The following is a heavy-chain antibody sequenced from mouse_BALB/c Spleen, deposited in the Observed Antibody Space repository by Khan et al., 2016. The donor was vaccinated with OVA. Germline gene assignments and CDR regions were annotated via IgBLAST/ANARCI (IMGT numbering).Heavy chain of an antibody. Sequence: VQLQQSGAELAKPGASVKMSCKASGYTFTSYWMHWIKQRPGRGLEWIGYINPTSGYTDYNQKFKDKATLTADKSSSTVYMQLSSLTSDDSAVYYCARDRIDYWGQGTALTVSS. CDR3: ARDRIDY. CDR2: INPTSGYT. J-gene: IGHJ2*01. V-gene: IGHV1-7*01. CDR1: GYTFTSYW.